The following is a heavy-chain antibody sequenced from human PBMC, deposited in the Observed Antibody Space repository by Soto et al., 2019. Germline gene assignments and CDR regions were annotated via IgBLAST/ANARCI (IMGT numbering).Heavy chain of an antibody. CDR1: GFTFSSST. V-gene: IGHV3-21*01. D-gene: IGHD4-17*01. CDR2: ISSDSVWI. J-gene: IGHJ4*02. CDR3: ASGSYGDYSD. Sequence: LRLSCAASGFTFSSSTMNWVRQAPGKGLEWVSSISSDSVWIYYAASVKGRFTISRDNAKNSLFLQMSSLRAEDTAAYYCASGSYGDYSDWGQGTLVTVSS.